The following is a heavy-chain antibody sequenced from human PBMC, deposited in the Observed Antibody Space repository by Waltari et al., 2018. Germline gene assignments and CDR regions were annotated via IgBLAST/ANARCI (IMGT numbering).Heavy chain of an antibody. CDR1: GGSFSGYY. J-gene: IGHJ3*02. CDR2: INHSGST. Sequence: QVQLQQWGAGLLKPSETLSLTCAVYGGSFSGYYWSWIRQPPGKGLEWIGEINHSGSTNYNPSLKSRVTISVDTSKNQFSLKLSSVTAADTAVYYCARGRIVQDNDAFDIWGQGTMVTVSS. D-gene: IGHD1-26*01. CDR3: ARGRIVQDNDAFDI. V-gene: IGHV4-34*01.